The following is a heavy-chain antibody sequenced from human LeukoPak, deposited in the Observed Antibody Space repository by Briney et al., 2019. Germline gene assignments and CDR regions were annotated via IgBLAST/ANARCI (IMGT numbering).Heavy chain of an antibody. Sequence: GGSLRLSCAASGFTFSSYSINWVRQAPGEGLEWVSSISSTSSYIYYADSVKGRFTISRDNTKNSLYLQMNSLRAEDTAVYYCARVVGYYYYMDVWGKGTTVTVSS. CDR3: ARVVGYYYYMDV. D-gene: IGHD1-26*01. V-gene: IGHV3-21*01. J-gene: IGHJ6*03. CDR1: GFTFSSYS. CDR2: ISSTSSYI.